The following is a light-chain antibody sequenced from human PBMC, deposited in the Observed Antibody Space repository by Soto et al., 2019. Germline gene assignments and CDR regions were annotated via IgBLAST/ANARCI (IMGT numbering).Light chain of an antibody. CDR1: QSVSSN. V-gene: IGKV3-15*01. Sequence: EIVMTQSPATLSVSPGERATLSCRASQSVSSNLAWYQQKPYQAPRLLIYGASTRATGIPARFSGSGSGTGFTLTISSLQAEDFAVYYCQQYNNWPPWTFGQGTKVAIK. CDR3: QQYNNWPPWT. J-gene: IGKJ1*01. CDR2: GAS.